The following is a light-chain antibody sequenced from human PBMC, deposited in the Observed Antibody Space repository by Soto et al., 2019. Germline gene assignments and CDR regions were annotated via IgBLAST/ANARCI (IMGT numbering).Light chain of an antibody. CDR1: QSVGSY. J-gene: IGKJ3*01. Sequence: EIVLTQSPATLSLSPGERATLSCRASQSVGSYLAWYQQKPGQAPRLLIYDASKRATGIPARFSGSGSGTDFTLTISSLEPEDCALYYWQQLSHWPFTFGPGTKVDIK. CDR2: DAS. CDR3: QQLSHWPFT. V-gene: IGKV3-11*01.